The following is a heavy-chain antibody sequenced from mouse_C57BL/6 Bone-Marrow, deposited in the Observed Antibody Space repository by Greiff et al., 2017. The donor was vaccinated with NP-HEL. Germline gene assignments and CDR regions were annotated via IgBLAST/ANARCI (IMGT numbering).Heavy chain of an antibody. CDR2: IDPETGGT. J-gene: IGHJ1*03. CDR1: GYTFTDYE. Sequence: QVQLKQSGAELVRPGASVTLSCKASGYTFTDYEMHWVKQTPVHGLEWIGAIDPETGGTAYNQKFKGKAILTADKSSSTAYMELRSLTSEDSAVYYCTRALLRRRGWYFDVWGTGTTVTVSS. D-gene: IGHD1-1*01. V-gene: IGHV1-15*01. CDR3: TRALLRRRGWYFDV.